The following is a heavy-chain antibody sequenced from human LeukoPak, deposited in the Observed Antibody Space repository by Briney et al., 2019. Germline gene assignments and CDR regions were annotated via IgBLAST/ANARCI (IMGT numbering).Heavy chain of an antibody. CDR1: GFTFSSYA. CDR3: AKDKGWGYYDSSGYEYYFDY. J-gene: IGHJ4*02. Sequence: TGGPLRLSCAASGFTFSSYAMSWVRQAPGKGLEWVSAISGSGGSTYYADSVKGRFTISRDNSKNTLHLQMNSLRAEDTAVYYCAKDKGWGYYDSSGYEYYFDYWGQGTLVTVSS. V-gene: IGHV3-23*01. D-gene: IGHD3-22*01. CDR2: ISGSGGST.